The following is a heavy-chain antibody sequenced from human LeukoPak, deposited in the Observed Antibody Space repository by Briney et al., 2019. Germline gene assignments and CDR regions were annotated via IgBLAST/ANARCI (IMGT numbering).Heavy chain of an antibody. V-gene: IGHV4-59*08. CDR2: IYHSGST. CDR3: ARAVSGRFDY. Sequence: SETLSLTCTVSGGSMSPYHWGWIQQPPGKGLEWTGYIYHSGSTNYNPSLKSRVTISVDTSKNQFSLKLSSVTAADTAIYYCARAVSGRFDYWGQGTLVTVSS. D-gene: IGHD6-19*01. CDR1: GGSMSPYH. J-gene: IGHJ4*02.